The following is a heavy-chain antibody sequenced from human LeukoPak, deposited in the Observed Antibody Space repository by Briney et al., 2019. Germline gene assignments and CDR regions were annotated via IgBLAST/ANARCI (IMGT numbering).Heavy chain of an antibody. D-gene: IGHD6-19*01. V-gene: IGHV3-21*01. J-gene: IGHJ4*02. Sequence: GGSLRLSCAASGFTFSSYSMNWVRQAPGKGLEWVSSISSSSSYIYYADSVKGRFTISRDNAKNSPYLQMNSLRAEDTAVYYCARDHSSGWYSGYFDYWGQGTLVTVSS. CDR1: GFTFSSYS. CDR2: ISSSSSYI. CDR3: ARDHSSGWYSGYFDY.